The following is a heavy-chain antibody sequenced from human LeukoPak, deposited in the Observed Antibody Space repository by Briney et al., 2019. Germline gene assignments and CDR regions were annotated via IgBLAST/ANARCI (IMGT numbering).Heavy chain of an antibody. V-gene: IGHV3-23*01. CDR3: AKTVSGSYSYQGGDY. D-gene: IGHD3-16*02. CDR1: GFTFSSYP. CDR2: IGSSASDT. Sequence: PGGSLRLSCAASGFTFSSYPMTWVRQAPGKGLEWVSTIGSSASDTHYADSVKGRFTISRDNSRNMLYLQMNSLRDEDTAKYYCAKTVSGSYSYQGGDYWGQGTLVTVSS. J-gene: IGHJ4*02.